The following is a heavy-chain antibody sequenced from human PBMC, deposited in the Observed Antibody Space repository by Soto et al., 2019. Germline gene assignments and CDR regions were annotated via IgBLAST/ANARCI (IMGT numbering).Heavy chain of an antibody. CDR2: IDGSSATT. CDR3: ARDRRPSIYSGLAV. D-gene: IGHD2-21*01. Sequence: GGSLRFSCAASGFTFSDYAMSWVRQAPGKGLEWVSAIDGSSATTNYADSVKGRFTISRDNSKNTLFLHMSGLRAEDTAVYYCARDRRPSIYSGLAVWGQGTLVTVSS. CDR1: GFTFSDYA. V-gene: IGHV3-23*01. J-gene: IGHJ4*02.